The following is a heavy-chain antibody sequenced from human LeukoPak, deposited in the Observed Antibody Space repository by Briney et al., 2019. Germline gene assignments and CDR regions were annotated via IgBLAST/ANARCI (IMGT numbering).Heavy chain of an antibody. V-gene: IGHV1-2*02. CDR1: GYTFTGYY. CDR3: VRGDDDLTHLPHD. J-gene: IGHJ4*02. D-gene: IGHD2-21*02. Sequence: GASVKVSCKASGYTFTGYYMHWVRQAPGQGLEWMGWINPHSGGTSYAQQFQGRVTMTRDTSINTAYMEVNSLRSDDTAVYYCVRGDDDLTHLPHDWGQGTLVTVSS. CDR2: INPHSGGT.